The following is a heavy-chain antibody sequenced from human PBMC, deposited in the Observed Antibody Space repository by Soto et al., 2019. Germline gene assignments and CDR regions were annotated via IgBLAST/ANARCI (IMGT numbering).Heavy chain of an antibody. Sequence: QVQLVQSGAEVKKPGASVKVSCKVSGYTLSELSMHWVRQAPGKGLEWMGGLDPEDGETIYAQKFQGRVTMTEDTSTDTAYMELSSLRSEDTAVHYCATSPRGMAVFDIWGQGTMVTVSS. D-gene: IGHD6-19*01. J-gene: IGHJ3*02. V-gene: IGHV1-24*01. CDR2: LDPEDGET. CDR3: ATSPRGMAVFDI. CDR1: GYTLSELS.